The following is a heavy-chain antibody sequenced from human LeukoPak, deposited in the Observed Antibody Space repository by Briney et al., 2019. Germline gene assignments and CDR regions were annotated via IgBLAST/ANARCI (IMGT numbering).Heavy chain of an antibody. CDR1: GDSSSSYY. D-gene: IGHD3-22*01. J-gene: IGHJ4*02. CDR2: IYYSGTT. V-gene: IGHV4-39*01. Sequence: PSETLSLTCTVSGDSSSSYYWGWIRQPPGKGLEWIGSIYYSGTTYYNPSLKSRVTISVDTSKNQFSLKLSSVTAADTAVYYCARQSYGVTMIVVVTPYYFDYWGQGTLVTVSS. CDR3: ARQSYGVTMIVVVTPYYFDY.